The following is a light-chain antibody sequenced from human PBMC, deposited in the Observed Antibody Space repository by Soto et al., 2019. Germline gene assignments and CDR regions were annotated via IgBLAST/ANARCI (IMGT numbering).Light chain of an antibody. J-gene: IGKJ4*01. V-gene: IGKV3-15*01. CDR2: GAS. CDR3: QQYNKWPPVT. Sequence: EIVMTQSPATLSVSPGERATLSCRASQSISSNLAWYQQKNGQTPRLLIYGASTRAAGIPARFSGSGSGTDFTLTISSLQSEDFAVYYCQQYNKWPPVTFGGGTKVDIK. CDR1: QSISSN.